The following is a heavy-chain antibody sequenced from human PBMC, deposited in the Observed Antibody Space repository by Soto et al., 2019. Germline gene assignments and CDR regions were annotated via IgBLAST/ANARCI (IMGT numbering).Heavy chain of an antibody. J-gene: IGHJ5*02. D-gene: IGHD6-19*01. CDR2: MNPSNGNT. Sequence: ASVKVSCKASGYTFTSYDIHWVRQAPGQGLEWMGWMNPSNGNTDYAQKFQGRVTMTRDTSTSTAYMELSSLRSEDTAVYYCARDLGSIRAVWLDPWGQGTLVTVSS. CDR3: ARDLGSIRAVWLDP. CDR1: GYTFTSYD. V-gene: IGHV1-8*01.